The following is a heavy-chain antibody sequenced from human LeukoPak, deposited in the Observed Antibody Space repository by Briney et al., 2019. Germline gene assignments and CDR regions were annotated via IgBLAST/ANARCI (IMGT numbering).Heavy chain of an antibody. CDR1: GDSFSSANYY. V-gene: IGHV4-30-4*08. D-gene: IGHD1-20*01. CDR3: VRGLTGYSYFFDY. J-gene: IGHJ4*02. Sequence: SQTLFLTCTVSGDSFSSANYYWTWVRQPPGKGLEWIGYVYYGGSTYYHPSLQSRLAISVDTSKNQFSLNLTSVTAADTAIYYCVRGLTGYSYFFDYWGQGALVTVSS. CDR2: VYYGGST.